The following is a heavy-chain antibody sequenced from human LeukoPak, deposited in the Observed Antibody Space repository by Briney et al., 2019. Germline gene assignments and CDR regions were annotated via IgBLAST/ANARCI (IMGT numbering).Heavy chain of an antibody. Sequence: GGSLRLSCAASGFTFSSYSMNWVRQAPGKGLEWVSSISSSSSYIYYADSVKGRFTISRDNAKNSLYLQMNSLRAEDTAVYYCARGLGYCSSTSCYDYYYYYMDVWGKGTTATVSS. CDR3: ARGLGYCSSTSCYDYYYYYMDV. CDR1: GFTFSSYS. V-gene: IGHV3-21*01. CDR2: ISSSSSYI. D-gene: IGHD2-2*01. J-gene: IGHJ6*03.